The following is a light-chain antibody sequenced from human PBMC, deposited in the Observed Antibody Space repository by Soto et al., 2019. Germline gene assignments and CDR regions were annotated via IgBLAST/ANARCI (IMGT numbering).Light chain of an antibody. Sequence: QSALTQPASVSGSPGQSITISCTGTSSDVGDYNYVSWYQQHPGKAPKLMIYDVNNRPSGVSNRFSGSKSGNTASLTISGLQAEDEADYYCSSDTSNNTVVFGGGTKLTVL. V-gene: IGLV2-14*03. CDR3: SSDTSNNTVV. J-gene: IGLJ2*01. CDR2: DVN. CDR1: SSDVGDYNY.